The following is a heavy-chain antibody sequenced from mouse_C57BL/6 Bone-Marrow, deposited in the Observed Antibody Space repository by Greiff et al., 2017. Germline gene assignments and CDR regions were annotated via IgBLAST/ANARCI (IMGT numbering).Heavy chain of an antibody. Sequence: VQLKESGGGLVKPGGSLTLSCAASGFTFSDYGMHWVRQAPEKGLEWVAYISSGSSTIYYADTVKGRFTISRDNAKNTLFLQMTSLRSEDTAMYYCARGHDYWGQGTTLTVSS. CDR2: ISSGSSTI. CDR3: ARGHDY. V-gene: IGHV5-17*01. CDR1: GFTFSDYG. J-gene: IGHJ2*01.